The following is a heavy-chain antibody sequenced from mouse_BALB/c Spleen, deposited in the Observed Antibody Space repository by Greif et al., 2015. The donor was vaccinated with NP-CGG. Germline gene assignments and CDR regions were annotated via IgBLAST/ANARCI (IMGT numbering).Heavy chain of an antibody. Sequence: EVMLVESGGGLVKPGGSLKLSCAASGFTFSSYAMSWVRQTPEKRLEGVATISSGGSYTYYPDSVKGRFTISRDNAKNTLYLQMSSLRSEDTAMYYCARLLLRSSYYYAMDYWGQGTSVTVSS. V-gene: IGHV5-9-1*01. CDR1: GFTFSSYA. D-gene: IGHD1-1*01. CDR3: ARLLLRSSYYYAMDY. CDR2: ISSGGSYT. J-gene: IGHJ4*01.